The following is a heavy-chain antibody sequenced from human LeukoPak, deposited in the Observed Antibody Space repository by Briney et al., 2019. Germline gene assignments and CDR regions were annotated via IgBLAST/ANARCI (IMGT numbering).Heavy chain of an antibody. V-gene: IGHV3-21*01. CDR3: ARVGPYVLRYFDWGYYYGMDV. J-gene: IGHJ6*04. CDR2: ISSSSSYI. Sequence: GGSLRLSCAASGFTFSSYAMSWVRQAPGKGLEWVSSISSSSSYIYYADSVKGRFTISRDNAKNSLYLQMNSLRAEDTAVYYCARVGPYVLRYFDWGYYYGMDVWGKGTTVTVSS. D-gene: IGHD3-9*01. CDR1: GFTFSSYA.